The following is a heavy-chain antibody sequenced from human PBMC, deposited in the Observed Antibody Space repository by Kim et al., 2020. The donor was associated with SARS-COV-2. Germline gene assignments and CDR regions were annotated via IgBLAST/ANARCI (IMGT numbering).Heavy chain of an antibody. CDR1: GFTFSSYA. Sequence: GGSLRLSCAASGFTFSSYAMHWVRQAPGKGLEWVAVIWYDGSNKYYADSVKGRFTISRDNSKNTLYLQMNSLRAEDTAVYYCAKDSGQWLTSSDYWGQGTLVTVSS. V-gene: IGHV3-33*06. J-gene: IGHJ4*02. CDR3: AKDSGQWLTSSDY. CDR2: IWYDGSNK. D-gene: IGHD6-19*01.